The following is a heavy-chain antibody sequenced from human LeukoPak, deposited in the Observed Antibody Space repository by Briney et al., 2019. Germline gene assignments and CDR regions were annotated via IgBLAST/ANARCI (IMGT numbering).Heavy chain of an antibody. CDR3: AKGTMIVVLGGY. CDR1: EFTFSQYT. CDR2: ISTTGTYI. J-gene: IGHJ4*02. D-gene: IGHD3-22*01. Sequence: GGSLRLSCVASEFTFSQYTMHWVRQAPGKGLEWVSSISTTGTYISYADSVKGRFTISRDNAKNTLYLQMNSLRAEDTAVYYCAKGTMIVVLGGYWGQGTLVTVSS. V-gene: IGHV3-21*04.